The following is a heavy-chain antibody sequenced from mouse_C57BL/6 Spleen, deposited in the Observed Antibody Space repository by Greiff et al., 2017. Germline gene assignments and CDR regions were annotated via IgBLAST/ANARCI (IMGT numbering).Heavy chain of an antibody. CDR1: GYTFTSYW. CDR3: ARRTAYYLDY. CDR2: IYPSDSET. J-gene: IGHJ2*01. Sequence: QVQLQQSGAELVRPGSSVKLSCKASGYTFTSYWMDWVKQRPGQGLEWIGNIYPSDSETHYNQKFKDKATLTVDKSSSTAYMQLSSLTSEDSAVYYCARRTAYYLDYWGQGTTVTVSS. V-gene: IGHV1-61*01.